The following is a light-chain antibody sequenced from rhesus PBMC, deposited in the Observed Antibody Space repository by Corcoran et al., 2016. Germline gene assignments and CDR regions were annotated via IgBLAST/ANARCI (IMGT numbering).Light chain of an antibody. CDR1: RSDIGPYHG. J-gene: IGLJ1*01. CDR3: CSYGRGSTYI. CDR2: DLS. V-gene: IGLV2-38*01. Sequence: SALTKPPSVSKYLGKSVTIPCAGTRSDIGPYHGVSWYQHYSGTAPRLLIYDLSTRPSGISDRFSGSKSGHTASLTISGLKPEDEATYFCCSYGRGSTYIFCSGTRLTVL.